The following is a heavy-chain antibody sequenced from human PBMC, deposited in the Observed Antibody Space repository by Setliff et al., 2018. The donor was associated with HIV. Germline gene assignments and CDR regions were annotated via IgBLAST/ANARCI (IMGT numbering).Heavy chain of an antibody. V-gene: IGHV4-31*03. CDR2: TYYSGST. J-gene: IGHJ5*02. CDR3: ATLNFPLNWFDP. CDR1: GGSISSGAYY. Sequence: SETLSLTCTVSGGSISSGAYYWTWIRQHPGKGLEWIGYTYYSGSTYYNPSLKSRVTISVDTSKNQFSLKLSSVTAADTAIYYCATLNFPLNWFDPWGQGTLVTVS.